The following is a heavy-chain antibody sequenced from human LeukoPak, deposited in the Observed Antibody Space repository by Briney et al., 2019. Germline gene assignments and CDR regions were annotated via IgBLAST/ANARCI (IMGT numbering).Heavy chain of an antibody. CDR2: IYHSGST. CDR3: ARVTGYSSSSSYFDY. V-gene: IGHV4-4*02. J-gene: IGHJ4*02. D-gene: IGHD6-13*01. Sequence: SETLSLTCAVSGGSISSSNWWSWVCQPPGKGPEWIGEIYHSGSTNYNPSLKSRVTISVDKSKNQFSLKLSSVTAAGTAVHYCARVTGYSSSSSYFDYWGQGTLVTVSS. CDR1: GGSISSSNW.